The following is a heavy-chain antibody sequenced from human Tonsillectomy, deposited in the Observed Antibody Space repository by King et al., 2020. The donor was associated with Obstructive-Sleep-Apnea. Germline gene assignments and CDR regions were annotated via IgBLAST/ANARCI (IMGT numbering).Heavy chain of an antibody. D-gene: IGHD6-19*01. Sequence: VTLKESGPVLVKPTETLTLTCTVSGFSLSSARMGVSWIRQPPGKALEWLAHIFSDDEKSYSTSLKSSLTISKDTSKSQVVLIMTNMDPVDTATYYCARIMSPVAGGFDYWGQGTLVTVSS. CDR3: ARIMSPVAGGFDY. CDR2: IFSDDEK. V-gene: IGHV2-26*01. CDR1: GFSLSSARMG. J-gene: IGHJ4*02.